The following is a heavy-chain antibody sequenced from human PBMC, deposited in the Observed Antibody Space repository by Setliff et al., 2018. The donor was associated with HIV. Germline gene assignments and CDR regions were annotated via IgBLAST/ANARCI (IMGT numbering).Heavy chain of an antibody. Sequence: GGSLRLSCAASGVTVSKNYMSWVRQAPGKGLEWVGFIRSQDYGGSTEYAASVKGRFAISRDDSKKTLYLQMNRLRAEDTAVYYCAMSPYSSGLFDYWGQGTQVTVSS. CDR1: GVTVSKNY. J-gene: IGHJ4*02. V-gene: IGHV3-15*08. CDR3: AMSPYSSGLFDY. CDR2: IRSQDYGGST. D-gene: IGHD6-19*01.